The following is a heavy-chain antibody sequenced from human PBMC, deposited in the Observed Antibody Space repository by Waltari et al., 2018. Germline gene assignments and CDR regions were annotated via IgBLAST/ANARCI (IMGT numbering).Heavy chain of an antibody. CDR2: ISFDGSIK. CDR3: TRGGVDSAMLPDY. V-gene: IGHV3-30-3*01. Sequence: QVQLVESGGGVVHPGRSLRLSCAASGFTFSRFAMHWVRQAPGKGLEWVAVISFDGSIKNYADSVKGRFTIARDSSKKLLYLEMNSLVPEDMAVYYCTRGGVDSAMLPDYWGLGTLVTVSS. D-gene: IGHD5-18*01. CDR1: GFTFSRFA. J-gene: IGHJ4*02.